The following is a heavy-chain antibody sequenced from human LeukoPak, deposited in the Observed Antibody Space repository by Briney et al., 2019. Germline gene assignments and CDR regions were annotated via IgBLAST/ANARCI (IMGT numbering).Heavy chain of an antibody. J-gene: IGHJ4*02. V-gene: IGHV1-24*01. CDR1: GYTLTELS. CDR3: ATGLGKELPFDY. CDR2: FDPEDGET. D-gene: IGHD1-26*01. Sequence: ASVKVSCKVSGYTLTELSMHWVRQAPGKGLEWMGGFDPEDGETIYAQKFQGRVTMTEDTSTDTAYMELSSLRSEDTAVYYCATGLGKELPFDYWGEGTLVTVSS.